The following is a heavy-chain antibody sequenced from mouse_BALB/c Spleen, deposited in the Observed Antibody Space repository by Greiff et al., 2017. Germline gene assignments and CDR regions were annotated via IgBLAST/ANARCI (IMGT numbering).Heavy chain of an antibody. J-gene: IGHJ3*01. CDR3: ASSPYYGDPFAY. CDR1: GFSLTSYG. V-gene: IGHV2-4-1*01. CDR2: IWSGGST. D-gene: IGHD2-13*01. Sequence: VKLMESGPGLVQPSQSLSITCTVSGFSLTSYGVHWVRQSPGKGLEWLGVIWSGGSTDYNAAFISRLSISKDNSKSQVFFKMNSLQADDTAIYYCASSPYYGDPFAYWGQGTLVTVSA.